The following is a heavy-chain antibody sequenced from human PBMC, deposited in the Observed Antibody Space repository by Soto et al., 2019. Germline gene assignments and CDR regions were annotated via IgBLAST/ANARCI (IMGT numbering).Heavy chain of an antibody. CDR1: GFTFSNYA. CDR2: ISGSGDRT. J-gene: IGHJ4*02. CDR3: ADLPSIFGVVTAAY. V-gene: IGHV3-23*01. D-gene: IGHD3-3*01. Sequence: EEQLLESGGRLVQPGGSLRLSCAASGFTFSNYAITWVRQAPGKGLEWVSGISGSGDRTYYADSVKGRFTISRDNSKNTLYLQMNSLRAEDTAVYYCADLPSIFGVVTAAYWGQGPLVTVSS.